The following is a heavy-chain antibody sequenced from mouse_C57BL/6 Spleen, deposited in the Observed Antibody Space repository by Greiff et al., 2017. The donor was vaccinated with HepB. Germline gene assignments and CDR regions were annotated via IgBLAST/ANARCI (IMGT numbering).Heavy chain of an antibody. D-gene: IGHD2-3*01. V-gene: IGHV2-5*01. Sequence: QVQLKESGPGLVQPSQSLSITCTVSGFSLTSYGVHWVRQSPGKGLEWLGVIWRGGSTDYNAAFMSRLSITKDNSKSQVFFKMNSLQADDTAIYYCAKEGGYDGYYAMDYWGQGTSVTVSS. J-gene: IGHJ4*01. CDR1: GFSLTSYG. CDR2: IWRGGST. CDR3: AKEGGYDGYYAMDY.